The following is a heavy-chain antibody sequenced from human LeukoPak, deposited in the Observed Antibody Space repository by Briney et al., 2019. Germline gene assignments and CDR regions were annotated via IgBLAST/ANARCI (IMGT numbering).Heavy chain of an antibody. CDR2: IIAYNGNT. D-gene: IGHD3-22*01. J-gene: IGHJ4*02. V-gene: IGHV1-18*01. CDR3: ARGSGGGSGFDFDY. CDR1: GYTFTSYG. Sequence: ASVKVSCKASGYTFTSYGISWVRQPPGQGLAGMGWIIAYNGNTNYAQKLQGRVTMTTDTSTRTAYIELRSLRSDDTAVYYCARGSGGGSGFDFDYWGQGTLVTVSS.